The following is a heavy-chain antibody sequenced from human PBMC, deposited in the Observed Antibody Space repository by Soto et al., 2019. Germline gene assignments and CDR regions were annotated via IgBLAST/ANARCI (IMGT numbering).Heavy chain of an antibody. Sequence: PSETLSLTCTVSGGSISSSSYYWGWIRQPPGKGLEWIGSIYYSGSTYYNPSLKSRVTISVDTSKNQFSLKLSSVTAADTAVYYCARHDVNSHASRGYYANWFDTWGQGTLVTVSS. CDR2: IYYSGST. CDR3: ARHDVNSHASRGYYANWFDT. V-gene: IGHV4-39*01. CDR1: GGSISSSSYY. J-gene: IGHJ5*02. D-gene: IGHD3-22*01.